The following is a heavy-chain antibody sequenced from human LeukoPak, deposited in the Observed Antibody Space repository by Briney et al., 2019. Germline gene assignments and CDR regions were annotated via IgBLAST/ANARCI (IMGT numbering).Heavy chain of an antibody. V-gene: IGHV3-15*01. CDR1: GFTFTDAW. CDR2: IKTKTEGGTT. J-gene: IGHJ6*03. CDR3: TTVAYYYFYMDV. Sequence: GGSLRLSCAASGFTFTDAWMSWVRQAPGKGLEWVGRIKTKTEGGTTDYAAPVKGRFTISRDDSKNTLFLQMNNLQTEDTALYYCTTVAYYYFYMDVWGKGTTVTISS.